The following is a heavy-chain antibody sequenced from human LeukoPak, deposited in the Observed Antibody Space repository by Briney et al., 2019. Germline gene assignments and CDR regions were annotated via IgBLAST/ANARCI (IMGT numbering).Heavy chain of an antibody. V-gene: IGHV4-34*01. D-gene: IGHD5-18*01. Sequence: SETLSLTCAVYGGSFSGYYWSWIRQPPGKGLEWIGEINHSGSTNYNPSLKSRVTISVDTSKNQFSLKLSSVTAADTAVYYCASTQGYSYGAVTFDYWGQGTLVTVSS. CDR2: INHSGST. J-gene: IGHJ4*02. CDR3: ASTQGYSYGAVTFDY. CDR1: GGSFSGYY.